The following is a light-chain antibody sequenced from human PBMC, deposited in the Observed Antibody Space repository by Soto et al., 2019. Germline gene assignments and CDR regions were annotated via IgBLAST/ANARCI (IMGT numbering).Light chain of an antibody. V-gene: IGLV2-14*03. J-gene: IGLJ3*02. CDR1: SSDVGGYNY. Sequence: QSVLTQPASVSGSPGQSITISCTGTSSDVGGYNYVSWYQQPPGKAPKLMIYDVTNRPSGVSDRFSGSKSGNTASLTISGLQVEDEADYYCGSYTSSNTRVFGGGTKVTVL. CDR3: GSYTSSNTRV. CDR2: DVT.